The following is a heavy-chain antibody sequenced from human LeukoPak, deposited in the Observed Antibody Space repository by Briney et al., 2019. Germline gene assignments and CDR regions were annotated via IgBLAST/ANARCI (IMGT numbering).Heavy chain of an antibody. Sequence: KPSETLSLTCTVSGGSISSSSYYWGWIRQPPGKGLEWFGSLYHSGSTFYNPSLKSRVTISVDTSKNQFSLKLNSVTAADTAVYYCAIPYYYGSGSWLYWGQGTLVTVSS. J-gene: IGHJ4*02. D-gene: IGHD3-10*01. V-gene: IGHV4-39*01. CDR3: AIPYYYGSGSWLY. CDR1: GGSISSSSYY. CDR2: LYHSGST.